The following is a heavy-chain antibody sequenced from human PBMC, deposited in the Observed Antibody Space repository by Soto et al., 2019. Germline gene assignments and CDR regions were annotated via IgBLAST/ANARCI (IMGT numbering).Heavy chain of an antibody. V-gene: IGHV3-33*01. J-gene: IGHJ5*01. CDR2: IWYDGSNK. D-gene: IGHD1-7*01. Sequence: PRGSLRLSCASSVFTFSRYGMPWFHQAPGKGLEWVAVIWYDGSNKYYADSVKGRFTISRDNSKNTLYLQMNSLRAEDTAVYYCASLENWNFFDSLVQGTLVTVSS. CDR3: ASLENWNFFDS. CDR1: VFTFSRYG.